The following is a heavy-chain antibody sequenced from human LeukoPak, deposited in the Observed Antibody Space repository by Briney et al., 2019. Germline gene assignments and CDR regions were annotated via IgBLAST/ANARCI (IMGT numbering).Heavy chain of an antibody. CDR3: ATFTGGTSKDHDY. J-gene: IGHJ4*02. V-gene: IGHV4-34*01. D-gene: IGHD1-1*01. CDR2: INHSGST. CDR1: GGSFSGYY. Sequence: PSETLSLTCAVYGGSFSGYYWSWIRQPPGKGLEWIGEINHSGSTNYNPSLKSRVTISVDTSKNQFSLKLSSVTAADTAVYYCATFTGGTSKDHDYWGQRTLVTVSS.